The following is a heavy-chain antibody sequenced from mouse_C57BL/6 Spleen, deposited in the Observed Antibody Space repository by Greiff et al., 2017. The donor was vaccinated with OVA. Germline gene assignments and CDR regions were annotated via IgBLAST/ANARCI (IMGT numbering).Heavy chain of an antibody. D-gene: IGHD4-1*01. CDR1: GYTFTSYT. J-gene: IGHJ3*01. CDR2: INPSSGYT. Sequence: VQLQQSGAELARPGASVKMSCKASGYTFTSYTMHWVKQRPGQGLEWIGYINPSSGYTKYNQKFNDKATLTADKYSSTAYMQLSSLTSEDSSVYYCASSHWDVFAYWGQGTLVTVSA. CDR3: ASSHWDVFAY. V-gene: IGHV1-4*01.